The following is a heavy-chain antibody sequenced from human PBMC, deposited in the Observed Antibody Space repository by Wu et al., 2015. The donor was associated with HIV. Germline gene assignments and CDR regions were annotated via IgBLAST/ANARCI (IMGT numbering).Heavy chain of an antibody. CDR3: ASEDPTTGFWFDP. Sequence: QVQLQQWGAGLLKPSETLSLTCAVYGGSFSGYYWSWIRQPPGKGLEWIGEINHGGSTTYNPSLKSRVTISVDTSKNQFSLKLTSVTAADTAVYYCASEDPTTGFWFDPWGQGTLVTVSS. J-gene: IGHJ5*02. V-gene: IGHV4-34*01. CDR1: GGSFSGYY. D-gene: IGHD1-1*01. CDR2: INHGGST.